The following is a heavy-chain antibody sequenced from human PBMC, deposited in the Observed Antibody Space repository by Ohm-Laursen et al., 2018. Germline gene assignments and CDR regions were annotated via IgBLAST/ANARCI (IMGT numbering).Heavy chain of an antibody. CDR3: AKAGSGSYYYYGMDV. Sequence: GSLRLSCTASGFTFSDYWMNWVRQAPGKGLVWVSHIDTDGSGTHYADSVKGRFTISRDNAKNTLYLQMNSLRAEDTAVYYCAKAGSGSYYYYGMDVWGQGTTVTVSS. CDR1: GFTFSDYW. CDR2: IDTDGSGT. J-gene: IGHJ6*02. D-gene: IGHD3-10*01. V-gene: IGHV3-74*01.